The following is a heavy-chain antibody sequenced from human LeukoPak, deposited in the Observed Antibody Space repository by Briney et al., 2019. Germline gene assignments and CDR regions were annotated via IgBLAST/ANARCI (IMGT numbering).Heavy chain of an antibody. CDR2: ISSSSSTI. Sequence: GGSLRLSCAASGFTFSSYSMNWVRQAPGKGLEWVSYISSSSSTIYYADSVKGRFTISRDNAKNSLYLQMNSLRAEDTAVYYCARDQKAITGSYYFDYWGQGTLVTVSS. CDR1: GFTFSSYS. V-gene: IGHV3-48*04. D-gene: IGHD1-20*01. J-gene: IGHJ4*02. CDR3: ARDQKAITGSYYFDY.